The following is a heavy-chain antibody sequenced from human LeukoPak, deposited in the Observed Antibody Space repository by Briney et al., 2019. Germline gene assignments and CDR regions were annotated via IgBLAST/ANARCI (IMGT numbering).Heavy chain of an antibody. J-gene: IGHJ4*02. V-gene: IGHV3-49*04. D-gene: IGHD2-15*01. CDR1: GFTFGDYA. CDR3: TRTEGYCSGGSCYHPGGGTHFDY. Sequence: PGASLRLSCTASGFTFGDYAMSWVRQAPGKGLEWVGFIRSKAYGGTTEYAASVKGRFTISRDDSKSIAYLQMNSLKTEDTAVYYCTRTEGYCSGGSCYHPGGGTHFDYWAREPWSPSPQ. CDR2: IRSKAYGGTT.